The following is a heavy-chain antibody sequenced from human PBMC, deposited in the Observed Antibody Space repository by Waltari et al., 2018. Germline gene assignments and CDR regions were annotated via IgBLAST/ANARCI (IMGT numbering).Heavy chain of an antibody. V-gene: IGHV5-51*03. J-gene: IGHJ4*02. CDR1: GSSFTTYW. Sequence: VQLAQSGAEGKKAGEALKISCKGSGSSFTTYWIGWVRQMPWKGLEWMGIVYPGDSETRYSPSFQGQVTISVDKAITTAYLQWSSLKASDTAIYLCARRDRGGSVSNYFDYWGQGTLVTVSS. CDR3: ARRDRGGSVSNYFDY. D-gene: IGHD3-10*01. CDR2: VYPGDSET.